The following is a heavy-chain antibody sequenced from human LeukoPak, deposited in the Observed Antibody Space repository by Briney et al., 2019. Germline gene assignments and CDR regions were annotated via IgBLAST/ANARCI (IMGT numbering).Heavy chain of an antibody. CDR3: AKDDRENYFDY. Sequence: PGASVKVSCKASGGTFSSYAISWVRQAPGQGLEWMGRIIPILGIANYAQKFQGRVTITADKSTSTAYMELSSLRSEDTAVYYCAKDDRENYFDYWGQGTLVTVSS. CDR1: GGTFSSYA. V-gene: IGHV1-69*04. D-gene: IGHD1-26*01. CDR2: IIPILGIA. J-gene: IGHJ4*02.